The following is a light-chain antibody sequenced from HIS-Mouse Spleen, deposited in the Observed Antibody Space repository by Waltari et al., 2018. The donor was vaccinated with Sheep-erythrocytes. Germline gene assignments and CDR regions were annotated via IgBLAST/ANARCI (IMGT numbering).Light chain of an antibody. CDR3: PGWDRRTGVG. CDR1: KLGDKY. V-gene: IGLV3-1*01. J-gene: IGLJ2*01. Sequence: SYELTQPPSVSVSPGQTASITCSGDKLGDKYACWYQQKPGQSPVLVIYQDSKRPSGIPEGFSGSNHGDTATLAHRGAQGMGGADFYRPGWDRRTGVGFGGGTKLTGL. CDR2: QDS.